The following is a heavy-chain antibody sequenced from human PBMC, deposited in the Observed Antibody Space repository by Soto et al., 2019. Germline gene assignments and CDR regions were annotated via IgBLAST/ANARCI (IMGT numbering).Heavy chain of an antibody. J-gene: IGHJ4*02. D-gene: IGHD6-13*01. Sequence: SETLSLTCPVSGGTISSYYWSWIRQPPGKGLEWIGYIYYSGSTNYNPSLKTRVTISVDTCKNQFSLKQSSVTAADTAVYYCARAAAAGQLFDYWGQGTLVTVSS. V-gene: IGHV4-59*08. CDR3: ARAAAAGQLFDY. CDR1: GGTISSYY. CDR2: IYYSGST.